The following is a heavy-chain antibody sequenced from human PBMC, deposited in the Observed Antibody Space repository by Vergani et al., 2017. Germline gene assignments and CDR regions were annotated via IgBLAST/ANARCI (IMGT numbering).Heavy chain of an antibody. CDR3: ARGLMNYPPYYYGMDV. CDR1: GGSISSYY. V-gene: IGHV4-59*01. CDR2: IYYSGST. Sequence: QVQLQESGPGLVKPSETLSLTCTVSGGSISSYYWSWIRQPPGKGLEWIGYIYYSGSTNYNPSLKSRVTISVDTSKNQFSLKLSSVTAADTAVYYCARGLMNYPPYYYGMDVWGQGTTVTVSS. J-gene: IGHJ6*02. D-gene: IGHD5-24*01.